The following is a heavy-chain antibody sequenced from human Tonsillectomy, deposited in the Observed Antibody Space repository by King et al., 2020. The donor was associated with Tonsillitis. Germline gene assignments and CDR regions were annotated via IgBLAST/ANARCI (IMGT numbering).Heavy chain of an antibody. CDR3: ARSQPLLYSSSKDDYYYGMDV. CDR1: GGSFSGNY. CDR2: INPDGST. Sequence: VQLQQWGAGLLKPSETLSLTCAVYGGSFSGNYWSWIRQPPGKGLEWIGEINPDGSTNYNPALKSRLTITVDTSKNQFSLKLSSVTAADTAFYYCARSQPLLYSSSKDDYYYGMDVWGQGTTVTVSS. J-gene: IGHJ6*02. D-gene: IGHD6-13*01. V-gene: IGHV4-34*01.